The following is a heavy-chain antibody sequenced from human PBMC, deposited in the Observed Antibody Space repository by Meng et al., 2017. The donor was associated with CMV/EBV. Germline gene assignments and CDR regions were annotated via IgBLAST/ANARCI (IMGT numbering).Heavy chain of an antibody. Sequence: GGSLRLSCAASGFTFSSYWMSWVRQAPGKGLEWVSYISSSSSTIYYADSVKGRFTISRDNAKNSLYLQMNSMRAEDTAVYYCARDAAGIAAAGSDFSAYWGQGTLVTVSS. CDR3: ARDAAGIAAAGSDFSAY. V-gene: IGHV3-48*04. D-gene: IGHD6-13*01. CDR2: ISSSSSTI. J-gene: IGHJ4*02. CDR1: GFTFSSYW.